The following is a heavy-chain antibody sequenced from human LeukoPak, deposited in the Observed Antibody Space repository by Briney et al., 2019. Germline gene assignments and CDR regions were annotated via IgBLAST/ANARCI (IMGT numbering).Heavy chain of an antibody. Sequence: GGSLRLSCAASAFTLSSYWMSWVPQAPGKGLEWVASIKADGSEKYYVDSVKGRFTISRDNAQNSLYLQMNSLRAEDTAVYYCARGRVAVAYWGQGTLVTVSS. D-gene: IGHD6-19*01. V-gene: IGHV3-7*04. CDR1: AFTLSSYW. CDR3: ARGRVAVAY. J-gene: IGHJ4*02. CDR2: IKADGSEK.